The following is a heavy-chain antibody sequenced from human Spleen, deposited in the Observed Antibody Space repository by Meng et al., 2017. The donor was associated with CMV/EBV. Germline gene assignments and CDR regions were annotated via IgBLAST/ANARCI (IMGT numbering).Heavy chain of an antibody. CDR3: ARLHSGSYRRFWFFDL. V-gene: IGHV3-7*01. D-gene: IGHD1-26*01. J-gene: IGHJ2*01. CDR2: IKQDGSEK. Sequence: GESLKISCAASGFTFSSYGMHWVRQAPGKGLEWVANIKQDGSEKNYVDSVRGRITISRDNAKNSLYLQENSLRVEDTAVHYCARLHSGSYRRFWFFDLWGRGTLVTVSS. CDR1: GFTFSSYG.